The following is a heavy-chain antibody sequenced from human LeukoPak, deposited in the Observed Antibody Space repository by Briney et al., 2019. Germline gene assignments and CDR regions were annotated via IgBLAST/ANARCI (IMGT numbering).Heavy chain of an antibody. CDR2: IHYSGST. D-gene: IGHD4-23*01. CDR1: DGSIISSNYY. J-gene: IGHJ2*01. CDR3: ARLAIGGPNSYFAL. Sequence: SETLSLTCSVSDGSIISSNYYWGWMRQPPGKGLEWIGSIHYSGSTYSNPSLKSRVTVSVDTSKNQFSLKLSSVTAADTAVYYCARLAIGGPNSYFALWGRGTLVTVSS. V-gene: IGHV4-39*01.